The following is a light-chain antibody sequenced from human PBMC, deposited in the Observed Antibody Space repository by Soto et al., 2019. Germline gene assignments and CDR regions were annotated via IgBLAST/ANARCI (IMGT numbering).Light chain of an antibody. CDR1: QSVGRS. V-gene: IGKV3-15*01. Sequence: DILLTQSPATLSVSPGERVTLSCRASQSVGRSLAWYQQKAGQAPRLLIYGASTRATGTPVRFSGSGSGTEFSLTISSLQSEDFVVYYCQQYEKWPLTFGGGTKVDIK. J-gene: IGKJ4*01. CDR2: GAS. CDR3: QQYEKWPLT.